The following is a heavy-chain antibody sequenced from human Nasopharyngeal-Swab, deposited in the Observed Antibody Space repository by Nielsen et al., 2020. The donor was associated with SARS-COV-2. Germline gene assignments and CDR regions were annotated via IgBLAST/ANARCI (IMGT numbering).Heavy chain of an antibody. CDR2: ISSSSSYI. CDR3: ARDGSLYSSGWYISGLDI. V-gene: IGHV3-21*01. Sequence: GESLKISCAASGFTFSDSAIHWVRQAPGKGLEWVSSISSSSSYIYYADSARGRFTISRDNAKNSLYLQMNSLRAEDTAVYYCARDGSLYSSGWYISGLDIWGQGTIVTVSS. J-gene: IGHJ3*02. D-gene: IGHD6-19*01. CDR1: GFTFSDSA.